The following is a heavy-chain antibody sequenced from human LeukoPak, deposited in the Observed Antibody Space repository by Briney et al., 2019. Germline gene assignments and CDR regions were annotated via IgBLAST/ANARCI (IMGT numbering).Heavy chain of an antibody. V-gene: IGHV3-48*03. D-gene: IGHD3-3*01. Sequence: GGSLRLSCAVSGVTFSNYEMNWLRQAPGKGLDWLSYISSSGTTIYYADSVKGRFTISRDNARNSLYLQMNSLRAEDTAVYYCAGRFLEWSDVWGQGALVTVSS. CDR2: ISSSGTTI. CDR3: AGRFLEWSDV. CDR1: GVTFSNYE. J-gene: IGHJ1*01.